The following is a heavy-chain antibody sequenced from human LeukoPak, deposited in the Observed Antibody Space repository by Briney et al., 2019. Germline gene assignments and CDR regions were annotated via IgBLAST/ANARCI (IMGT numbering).Heavy chain of an antibody. D-gene: IGHD4-17*01. CDR2: IYYSGST. CDR3: ARDRGDYGDYVI. CDR1: GGSISSYY. J-gene: IGHJ4*02. V-gene: IGHV4-59*01. Sequence: SETLSLTCTVSGGSISSYYWSWIRQPPGKGLEWIGYIYYSGSTNYNPSLKSRVTISVDTSKNQFSLKLSSVTAADTAVYYCARDRGDYGDYVIWGQGTLVTVSS.